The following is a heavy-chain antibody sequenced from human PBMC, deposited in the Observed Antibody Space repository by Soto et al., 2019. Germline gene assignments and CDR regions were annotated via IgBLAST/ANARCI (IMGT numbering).Heavy chain of an antibody. J-gene: IGHJ6*02. D-gene: IGHD6-6*01. CDR3: ARDPISNTEYSSLLMYGMDV. CDR2: ISSSSSTI. V-gene: IGHV3-48*02. CDR1: GFTFSSYS. Sequence: PGGSLRLSCAASGFTFSSYSMNWVRQAPGKGLEWVSYISSSSSTIYYADPVKGRFTISRDNAKNSLYLQMNSLRDEDTAVYYCARDPISNTEYSSLLMYGMDVWGQGTTVTVSS.